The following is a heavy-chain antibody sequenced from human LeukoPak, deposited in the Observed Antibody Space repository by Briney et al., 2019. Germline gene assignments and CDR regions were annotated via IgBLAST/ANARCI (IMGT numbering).Heavy chain of an antibody. D-gene: IGHD3-3*01. CDR2: ISGSGGST. Sequence: GGSLRLSCAASGFTFSSYAMSWVRQAPGKGLEWVSAISGSGGSTYYADSVKGRFTISRDNAKNSLYLQMNSLRAEDTAVYYCARLSWYYDFWSGYPYWGQGTLVTVSS. CDR3: ARLSWYYDFWSGYPY. J-gene: IGHJ4*02. V-gene: IGHV3-23*01. CDR1: GFTFSSYA.